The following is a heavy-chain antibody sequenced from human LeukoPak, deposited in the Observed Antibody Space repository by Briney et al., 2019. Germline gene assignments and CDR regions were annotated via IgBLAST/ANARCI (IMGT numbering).Heavy chain of an antibody. D-gene: IGHD3-16*01. CDR1: GYTFTSYG. CDR2: ISAYNGNT. Sequence: ASVKVSCKASGYTFTSYGISWVRQAPGQGREWMGWISAYNGNTNYAQKLQGRVTMTTDTSTSTAYMELRSLRSDHTAVYYCARDPGRGSYYYYGMDVWGQGTTVTVSS. CDR3: ARDPGRGSYYYYGMDV. J-gene: IGHJ6*02. V-gene: IGHV1-18*01.